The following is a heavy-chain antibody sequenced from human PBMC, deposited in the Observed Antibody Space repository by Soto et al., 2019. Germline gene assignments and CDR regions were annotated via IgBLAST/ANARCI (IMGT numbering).Heavy chain of an antibody. CDR2: IFPDGST. Sequence: GGSLRLSCTVSGFTVSTNYMNWVRQAPGKGLEWVSVIFPDGSTYYTDSVRDRFTISRDNSKNTVYLQMNSLRAEDTAVYFCARRAMPHAFVDYWGQGTLVTVSS. J-gene: IGHJ4*02. D-gene: IGHD2-2*01. CDR1: GFTVSTNY. V-gene: IGHV3-66*01. CDR3: ARRAMPHAFVDY.